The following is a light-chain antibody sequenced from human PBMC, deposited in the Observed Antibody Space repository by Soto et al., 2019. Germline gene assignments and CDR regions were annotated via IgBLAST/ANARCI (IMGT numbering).Light chain of an antibody. J-gene: IGLJ1*01. CDR3: GSYAGSITNV. CDR2: EVS. CDR1: SSDVGGYNY. V-gene: IGLV2-8*01. Sequence: QSALTQPPSASGSPGQSVTISCTGTSSDVGGYNYVSWYQQHPGKAPKLLIYEVSKRPSGVPDRFSGSKSGNTASLTVSGIQAEDEANYYCGSYAGSITNVFGTGTKVTVL.